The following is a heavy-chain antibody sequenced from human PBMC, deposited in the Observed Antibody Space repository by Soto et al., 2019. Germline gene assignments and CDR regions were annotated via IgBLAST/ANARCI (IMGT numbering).Heavy chain of an antibody. CDR1: GVTFSSYA. V-gene: IGHV3-23*01. J-gene: IGHJ4*02. D-gene: IGHD5-18*01. CDR3: AKTPSGSLYGFYAY. CDR2: ISGSGDST. Sequence: EVHLLESGGGLVQRGGSLRLSCAASGVTFSSYAMSWVRQAPGKGLEWVSAISGSGDSTYYADSVKGRFTISRDSSKGSLYLPMTRLRAEDTAVYYFAKTPSGSLYGFYAYWGQGTLVTVS.